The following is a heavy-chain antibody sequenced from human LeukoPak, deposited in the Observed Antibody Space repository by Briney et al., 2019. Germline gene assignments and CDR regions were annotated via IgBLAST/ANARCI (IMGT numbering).Heavy chain of an antibody. J-gene: IGHJ4*02. D-gene: IGHD6-13*01. CDR2: ISAYNGNT. CDR1: GYTFTSYG. V-gene: IGHV1-18*01. CDR3: ARDYLEAAGTQILGF. Sequence: EASVKVSCKASGYTFTSYGISWVRQDPGQGLEWMGWISAYNGNTNYAQKLQGRVTMTTDTSTSTAYMELRSLRSDDTAMYYCARDYLEAAGTQILGFWGQGTLVTVSS.